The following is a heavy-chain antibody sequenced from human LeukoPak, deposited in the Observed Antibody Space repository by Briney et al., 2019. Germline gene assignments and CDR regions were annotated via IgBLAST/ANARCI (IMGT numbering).Heavy chain of an antibody. V-gene: IGHV3-30*03. J-gene: IGHJ4*02. Sequence: GGSLRLSCAASGFTFSSYGMHWVRQAPGKGLEWVAVISYDGSNKYYADSVKGRFTISRDNSKNTLYLQMNSLRAEDTAVYYCATGIGYGGKAFDYWGQGTLVTVSS. CDR3: ATGIGYGGKAFDY. D-gene: IGHD4-23*01. CDR2: ISYDGSNK. CDR1: GFTFSSYG.